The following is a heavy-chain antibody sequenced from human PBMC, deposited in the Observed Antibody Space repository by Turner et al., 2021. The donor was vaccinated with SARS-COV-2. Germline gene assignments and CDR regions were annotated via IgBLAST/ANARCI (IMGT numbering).Heavy chain of an antibody. V-gene: IGHV3-13*04. CDR1: GFTFSSYD. CDR2: IGTASDT. D-gene: IGHD3-10*01. Sequence: VQLVESGGGLVQPGGSLRLYCAASGFTFSSYDMHWVRQATGKGLEWVSAIGTASDTYYPGSVKGRFTISRENAKNSLYLQMNSLRAGDTAVYYCARGSSGSGSYYLKYYFDYWGQGTLVTVSS. J-gene: IGHJ4*02. CDR3: ARGSSGSGSYYLKYYFDY.